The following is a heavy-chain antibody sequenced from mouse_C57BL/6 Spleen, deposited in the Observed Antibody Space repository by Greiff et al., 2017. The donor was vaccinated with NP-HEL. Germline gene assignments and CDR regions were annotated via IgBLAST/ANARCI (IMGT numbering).Heavy chain of an antibody. Sequence: QVQLQQPGAELVMPGASVKLSCKASGYTFTSYWMHWVKQRPGQGLEWIGEIDPSDSYTNYNQKFKGKSTLTVDKSSSTAYMQLSSLTSEDSAVYYCAPLYYDYDRGYYAMDYWGQGTSVTVSS. D-gene: IGHD2-4*01. CDR2: IDPSDSYT. CDR1: GYTFTSYW. J-gene: IGHJ4*01. V-gene: IGHV1-69*01. CDR3: APLYYDYDRGYYAMDY.